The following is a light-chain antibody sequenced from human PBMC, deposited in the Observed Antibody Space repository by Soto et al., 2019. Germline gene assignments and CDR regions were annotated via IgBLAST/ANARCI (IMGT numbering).Light chain of an antibody. Sequence: IPLTQSPSSLSASVGDRVTITCRASQGISSNLAWYQQKPGRAPKLLIFGASTLQSGVPSRFSGSGYGTDFTLTISSLQPEDFATYFCQQLNSYPPWTFGQGTKVEIK. CDR3: QQLNSYPPWT. CDR2: GAS. J-gene: IGKJ1*01. CDR1: QGISSN. V-gene: IGKV1-9*01.